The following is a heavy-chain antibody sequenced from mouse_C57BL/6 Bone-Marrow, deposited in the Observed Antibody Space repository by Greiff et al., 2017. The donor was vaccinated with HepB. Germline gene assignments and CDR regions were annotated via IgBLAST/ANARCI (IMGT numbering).Heavy chain of an antibody. V-gene: IGHV5-17*01. CDR3: ADYSKEGYAMDY. J-gene: IGHJ4*01. D-gene: IGHD2-5*01. Sequence: EVQRVESGGGLVKPGGSLKLSCAASGFTFSDYGMHWVRQAPEKGLEWVAYISSGSSTIYYADTVKGRFTISRDNAKNTLFLQMTSLRSEDTAMYYCADYSKEGYAMDYWGQGTSVTVSS. CDR1: GFTFSDYG. CDR2: ISSGSSTI.